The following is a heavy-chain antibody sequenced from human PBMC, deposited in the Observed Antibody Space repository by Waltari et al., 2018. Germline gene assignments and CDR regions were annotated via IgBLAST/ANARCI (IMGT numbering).Heavy chain of an antibody. CDR2: IYYSGST. CDR1: GGSISSSSYY. J-gene: IGHJ4*02. CDR3: ARGRWELPNFDY. Sequence: QLQLQESGPGLVKPSETLSLTCTVSGGSISSSSYYWGWIRQPPGKGLEWIGSIYYSGSTYYNPSLNSRVTISVDTSKNQFSLKLSSVTAADTAVYYCARGRWELPNFDYWGQGTLVTVSS. V-gene: IGHV4-39*01. D-gene: IGHD1-26*01.